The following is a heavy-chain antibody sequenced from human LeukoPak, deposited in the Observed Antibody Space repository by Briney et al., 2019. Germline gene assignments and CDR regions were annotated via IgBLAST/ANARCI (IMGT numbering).Heavy chain of an antibody. Sequence: GGSLRLSCAASGFTFSSSSMNWVRQAPGKGREWFSSISSSSSYIYYADSVKGRFTISRDNAKNSLYLQMNRLRAEDTAVYYCARALRVTTVVTLDYWGKGTLVTVSS. CDR1: GFTFSSSS. CDR2: ISSSSSYI. D-gene: IGHD4-23*01. CDR3: ARALRVTTVVTLDY. J-gene: IGHJ4*02. V-gene: IGHV3-21*01.